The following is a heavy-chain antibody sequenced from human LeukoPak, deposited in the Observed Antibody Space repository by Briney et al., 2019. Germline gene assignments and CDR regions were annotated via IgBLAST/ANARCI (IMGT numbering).Heavy chain of an antibody. CDR1: GFTFDDYG. J-gene: IGHJ6*03. CDR3: ARGFGSSSWYDYYYYYMDV. CDR2: INWNGGST. Sequence: GGTLRLSCAASGFTFDDYGMSWVRQAPGKGLEWVSGINWNGGSTGYADSVKGRFTISRDNAKNSLYLQMNSLRAEDTALYYCARGFGSSSWYDYYYYYMDVWGKGTTVTVSS. D-gene: IGHD6-13*01. V-gene: IGHV3-20*04.